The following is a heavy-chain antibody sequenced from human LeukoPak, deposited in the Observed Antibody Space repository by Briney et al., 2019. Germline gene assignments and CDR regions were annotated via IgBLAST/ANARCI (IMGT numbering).Heavy chain of an antibody. Sequence: SETLSLTCTVSGGSISTYYWSWIRQPPGKGLEWIGYVSYTGSANYNPSLESRVTISVDTSKNQFSLELNSVTAADTAVYYCARDMVERDMVKSLGWFDPWGQGTLVTVSS. J-gene: IGHJ5*02. V-gene: IGHV4-59*01. CDR1: GGSISTYY. CDR2: VSYTGSA. CDR3: ARDMVERDMVKSLGWFDP. D-gene: IGHD5-18*01.